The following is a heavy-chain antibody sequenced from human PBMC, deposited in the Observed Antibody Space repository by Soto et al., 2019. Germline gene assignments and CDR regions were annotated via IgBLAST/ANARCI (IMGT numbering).Heavy chain of an antibody. CDR2: IYYSGST. D-gene: IGHD3-22*01. J-gene: IGHJ6*02. V-gene: IGHV4-31*03. CDR1: GGSISSGGYY. CDR3: AREYYYDSSGYYLASYGMDV. Sequence: NPSETLSLTCTVSGGSISSGGYYWSWIRQHPGKGLEWIGYIYYSGSTYYNPSLQSRVTISVDTSKNQFSLKLSSVTAADTAVYYCAREYYYDSSGYYLASYGMDVWGQGTTVTVSS.